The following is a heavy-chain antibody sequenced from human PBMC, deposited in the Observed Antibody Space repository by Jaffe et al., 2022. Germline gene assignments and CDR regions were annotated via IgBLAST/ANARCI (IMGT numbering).Heavy chain of an antibody. CDR3: AKDSNYDILTGRGRLVY. Sequence: QVQLVESGGGVVQPGGSLRLSCAASGFTFSSYGMHWVRQAPGKGLEWVAFIRYDGSNKYYADSVKGRFTISRDNSKNTLYLQMNSLRAEDTAVYYCAKDSNYDILTGRGRLVYWGQGTLVTVSS. J-gene: IGHJ4*02. V-gene: IGHV3-30*02. CDR1: GFTFSSYG. D-gene: IGHD3-9*01. CDR2: IRYDGSNK.